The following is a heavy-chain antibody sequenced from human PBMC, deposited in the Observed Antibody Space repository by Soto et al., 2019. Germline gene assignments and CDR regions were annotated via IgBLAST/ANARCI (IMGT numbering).Heavy chain of an antibody. D-gene: IGHD6-13*01. V-gene: IGHV1-18*01. CDR2: ISAYNGNT. Sequence: ASVKVSCKASGYTFTSYGISWVRQAPGQGLEWMGWISAYNGNTNYAQKLQGRVTMTTDASTSTAYMELRSLRSDDTAVYYCARDGREQQLDLGYGRDYWGQGTLVTVSS. J-gene: IGHJ4*02. CDR3: ARDGREQQLDLGYGRDY. CDR1: GYTFTSYG.